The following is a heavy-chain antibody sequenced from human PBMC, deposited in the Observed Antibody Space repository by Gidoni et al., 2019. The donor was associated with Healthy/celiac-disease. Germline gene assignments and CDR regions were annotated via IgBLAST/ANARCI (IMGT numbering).Heavy chain of an antibody. J-gene: IGHJ3*02. CDR3: ASLDYYDSSGYVHDAFDI. CDR1: GFTFSSYA. V-gene: IGHV3-30-3*01. Sequence: VQLVESGGGVVQPGRSLRLSCAASGFTFSSYAMHWVRQAPGKGLEWVAVISYDGSNKYYADSVKGRFTISRDNSKNTLYLQMNSLRAEDTAVYYCASLDYYDSSGYVHDAFDIWGQGTMVTVSS. D-gene: IGHD3-22*01. CDR2: ISYDGSNK.